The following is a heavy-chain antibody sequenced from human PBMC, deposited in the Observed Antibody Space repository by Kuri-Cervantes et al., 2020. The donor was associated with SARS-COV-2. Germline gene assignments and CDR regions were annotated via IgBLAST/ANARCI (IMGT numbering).Heavy chain of an antibody. CDR2: IKGGSGTT. V-gene: IGHV3-23*01. CDR1: GFTFSSYA. Sequence: GESLKSSCAASGFTFSSYAMSWVRQAPGKGLEWVSCIKGGSGTTYYAASVKGRFTVSRDNAKNTLYLLMCSLRVEDTAMYYCARDLGVAPDFWGQGTQVTVSS. D-gene: IGHD3-16*01. J-gene: IGHJ4*02. CDR3: ARDLGVAPDF.